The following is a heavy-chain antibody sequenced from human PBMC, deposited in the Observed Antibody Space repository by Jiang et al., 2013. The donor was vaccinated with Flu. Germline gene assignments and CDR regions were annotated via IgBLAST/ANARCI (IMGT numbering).Heavy chain of an antibody. CDR1: GGTFSSYA. J-gene: IGHJ6*02. CDR3: AADYGDYFGSDYGMDV. V-gene: IGHV1-69*01. Sequence: VKKPGSSVKVSCKASGGTFSSYAISWVRQAPGQGLEWMGGIIPIFGTANYAQKFQGRVTITADESTSTAYMELSSLRSEDTAVYYCAADYGDYFGSDYGMDVWGQGTTVTVSS. D-gene: IGHD4-17*01. CDR2: IIPIFGTA.